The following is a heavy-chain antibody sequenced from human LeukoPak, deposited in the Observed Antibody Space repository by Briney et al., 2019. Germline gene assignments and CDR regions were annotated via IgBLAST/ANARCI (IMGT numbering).Heavy chain of an antibody. CDR2: INPNSGGT. CDR3: ARVPVTKNYYDSSGPVIWFDP. CDR1: GYTFTGYY. V-gene: IGHV1-2*02. D-gene: IGHD3-22*01. J-gene: IGHJ5*02. Sequence: ASVKVSCKASGYTFTGYYMHWVRQAPGQGLEWIGWINPNSGGTNYAQKFQGRVTMTRDTSISTAYMELSRLRSDGTAVYYCARVPVTKNYYDSSGPVIWFDPWGQGTLVTVSS.